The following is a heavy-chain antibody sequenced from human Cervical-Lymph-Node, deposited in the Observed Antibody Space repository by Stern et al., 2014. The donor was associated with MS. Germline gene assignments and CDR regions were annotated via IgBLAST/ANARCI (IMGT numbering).Heavy chain of an antibody. J-gene: IGHJ5*02. V-gene: IGHV4-59*11. CDR2: IFQSGST. D-gene: IGHD1-14*01. CDR1: GASFSTHF. Sequence: QVQLQESGPGLVKPPETLSLTCNVSGASFSTHFWSWIRQPPGKELEWIGCIFQSGSTYYNPSLKSRVTISIDTYRNQFSMKLTSVTAADTAVYYCAREPESWGQGTLVTVSS. CDR3: AREPES.